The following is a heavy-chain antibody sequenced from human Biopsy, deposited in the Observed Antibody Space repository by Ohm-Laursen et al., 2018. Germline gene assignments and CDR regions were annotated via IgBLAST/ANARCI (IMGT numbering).Heavy chain of an antibody. Sequence: SETLSLTCTVSDGSINSYYWNWIRQTPGKGLEWIGYVYYSGTTTYNPSLRSRVTISVDTSMNQISLRLQSVTAADTAIYYCTRATNSTGWPYYYFYGMDIWGQGTTVTVSS. J-gene: IGHJ6*02. D-gene: IGHD2/OR15-2a*01. CDR2: VYYSGTT. CDR3: TRATNSTGWPYYYFYGMDI. V-gene: IGHV4-59*01. CDR1: DGSINSYY.